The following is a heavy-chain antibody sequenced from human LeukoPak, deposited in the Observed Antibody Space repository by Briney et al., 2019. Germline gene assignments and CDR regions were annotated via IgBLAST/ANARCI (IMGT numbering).Heavy chain of an antibody. Sequence: GGSLRLSCAASRFTFYSYAMSWVRQAPGKGLEWVSGISGDAAKTYYADSVKGRFTISRDNSKNTVFLQMNSLRADDRALYYCARKVSTGTHYYFYGMDVWGQGTTVTVSS. CDR2: ISGDAAKT. J-gene: IGHJ6*02. V-gene: IGHV3-23*01. CDR1: RFTFYSYA. D-gene: IGHD1-7*01. CDR3: ARKVSTGTHYYFYGMDV.